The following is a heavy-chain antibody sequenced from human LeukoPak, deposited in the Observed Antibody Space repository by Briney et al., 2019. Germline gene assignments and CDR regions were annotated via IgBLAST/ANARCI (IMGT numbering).Heavy chain of an antibody. CDR2: IKQDGSEK. D-gene: IGHD3/OR15-3a*01. CDR3: ARAQWTAFDYYYYMDV. V-gene: IGHV3-7*01. CDR1: GFIFSSYW. J-gene: IGHJ6*03. Sequence: GSLRLSCAASGFIFSSYWMSWVRQAPGKGLEWVANIKQDGSEKYYVDAVKGRFTISRDNAKDSLYLQMNGLRAEDTAIYYCARAQWTAFDYYYYMDVWGKGTTVTVSS.